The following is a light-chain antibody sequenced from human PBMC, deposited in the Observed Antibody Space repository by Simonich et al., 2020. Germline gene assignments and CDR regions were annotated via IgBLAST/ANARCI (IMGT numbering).Light chain of an antibody. CDR2: WAS. CDR3: QQYDSTPWT. Sequence: DIVMTQSPDSLAVSLGERATINCKSSQSVLYSSNNKNYLAWYKQKPGQPPKLLIYWASTRESGVPDRFSGSGSGTYFTLTISSLQAEDVAVYYCQQYDSTPWTFGQGTKVEIK. V-gene: IGKV4-1*01. CDR1: QSVLYSSNNKNY. J-gene: IGKJ1*01.